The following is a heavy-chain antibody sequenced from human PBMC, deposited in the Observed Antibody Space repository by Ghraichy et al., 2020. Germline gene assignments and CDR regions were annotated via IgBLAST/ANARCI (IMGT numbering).Heavy chain of an antibody. D-gene: IGHD3-3*01. Sequence: SGPTLVKPTQTLTLTCTFSGFSLSTSGVGVGWIRQPPGKALEWLALIYWNDDKRYSPSLKSRLTITKETSKNQVVLTMTNMDPVDTATYYCAHRRNFWSGYGNWGQGTLVTVSS. V-gene: IGHV2-5*01. CDR3: AHRRNFWSGYGN. CDR2: IYWNDDK. CDR1: GFSLSTSGVG. J-gene: IGHJ4*02.